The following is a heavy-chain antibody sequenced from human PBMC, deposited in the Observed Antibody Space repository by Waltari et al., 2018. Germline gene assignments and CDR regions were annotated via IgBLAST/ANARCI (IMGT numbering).Heavy chain of an antibody. Sequence: QVQLQQWGAGLLKPSETLSLTCAVSGGSFSDYYLNWILQFPGKGLEWIGDINNFGDTNYNPSLTSRLTISVDTSNNQFSLKLTSMTAADTAVYYCARNLPDDDWYFDLWGRGTLVTVSS. CDR3: ARNLPDDDWYFDL. J-gene: IGHJ2*01. CDR1: GGSFSDYY. D-gene: IGHD3-16*01. V-gene: IGHV4-34*01. CDR2: INNFGDT.